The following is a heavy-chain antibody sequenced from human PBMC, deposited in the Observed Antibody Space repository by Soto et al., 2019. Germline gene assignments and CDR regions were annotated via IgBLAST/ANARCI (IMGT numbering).Heavy chain of an antibody. CDR1: GYTLTELS. Sequence: GASVKVSCKGSGYTLTELSMHWVRQAPGKGLEWRGGFDPEDGETIYAQKFQGRVTMTEDTSTDTAYMELSSLRSEDTAVYYCAMENAASGIAPHYYYGMDVWGQGTTVTVSS. CDR2: FDPEDGET. J-gene: IGHJ6*02. CDR3: AMENAASGIAPHYYYGMDV. D-gene: IGHD1-26*01. V-gene: IGHV1-24*01.